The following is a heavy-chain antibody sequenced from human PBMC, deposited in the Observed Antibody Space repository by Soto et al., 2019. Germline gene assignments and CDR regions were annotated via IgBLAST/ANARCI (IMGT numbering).Heavy chain of an antibody. V-gene: IGHV1-18*01. CDR1: GYTFTSFG. CDR3: ARDHRGGTDAFDI. J-gene: IGHJ3*02. Sequence: QVQLVQSGAEVKKPGASVKVSCKASGYTFTSFGISWVRQAPGQGLEGMGWISAYNGNTNYAENLQDRFTMTTDTSTSTAYMELRSLRSDDTAVYYCARDHRGGTDAFDIWGQGTMVTVSS. D-gene: IGHD2-15*01. CDR2: ISAYNGNT.